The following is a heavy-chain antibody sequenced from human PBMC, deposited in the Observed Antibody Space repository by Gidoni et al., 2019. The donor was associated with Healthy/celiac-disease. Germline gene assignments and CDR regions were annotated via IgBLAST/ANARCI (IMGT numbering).Heavy chain of an antibody. Sequence: EVQLVESGGGLVKPGGSLRLSCAASGFTFSNAWMNWVRQAPGKGLEWVGRIKSKTDGETTDYAAPVKGRFTISRDDSKNTLYLQMNSLKTEDTAVYYCTTEWDHIWGQGTMVTVSS. V-gene: IGHV3-15*07. CDR1: GFTFSNAW. D-gene: IGHD1-26*01. CDR3: TTEWDHI. J-gene: IGHJ3*02. CDR2: IKSKTDGETT.